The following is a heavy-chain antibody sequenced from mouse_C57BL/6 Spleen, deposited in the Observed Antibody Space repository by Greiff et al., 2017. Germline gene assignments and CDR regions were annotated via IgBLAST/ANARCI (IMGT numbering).Heavy chain of an antibody. CDR3: ARYYAYFDY. J-gene: IGHJ2*01. V-gene: IGHV3-6*01. D-gene: IGHD1-1*01. CDR1: GYSITSGYY. Sequence: EVKLLESGPGLVKPSQSLSLTCSVTGYSITSGYYWNWIRQFPGNKLEWMGYIGNDGSNNYNPSLKNLISITRDTSKNQFFLKLNSVTTEDTATFYCARYYAYFDYWGQGTTLTVSS. CDR2: IGNDGSN.